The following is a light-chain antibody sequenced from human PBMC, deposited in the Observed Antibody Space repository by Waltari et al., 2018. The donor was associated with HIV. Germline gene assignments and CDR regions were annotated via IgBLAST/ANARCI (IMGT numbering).Light chain of an antibody. V-gene: IGLV2-14*01. CDR1: SRDVGGYNY. J-gene: IGLJ2*01. CDR2: AVS. CDR3: TSYTSSSTVV. Sequence: QSALTQPASVSGSPGQSITISCPGTSRDVGGYNYVSWYQQHPDKAPTLMIYAVSNRPSGVSNRFSGSKSGNTASLTISGLQAEDEADYYCTSYTSSSTVVFGGGTKLTVL.